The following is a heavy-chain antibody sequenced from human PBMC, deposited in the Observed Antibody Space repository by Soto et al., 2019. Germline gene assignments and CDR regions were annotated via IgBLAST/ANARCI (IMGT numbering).Heavy chain of an antibody. J-gene: IGHJ6*02. CDR3: AASYDFWSGYPGVSYYGMDV. V-gene: IGHV3-23*01. D-gene: IGHD3-3*01. CDR1: GFTFSSYA. CDR2: ISGSGGST. Sequence: GGSLRLSCAASGFTFSSYAMSCVRQAPGKGLEWVSSISGSGGSTYYADSVKGRFTISRDNSKNTLYLQMNSLRAEDTAVYYCAASYDFWSGYPGVSYYGMDVWGQGTTVTVSS.